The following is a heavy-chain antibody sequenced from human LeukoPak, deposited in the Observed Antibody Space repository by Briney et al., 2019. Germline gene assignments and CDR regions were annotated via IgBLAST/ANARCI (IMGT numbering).Heavy chain of an antibody. J-gene: IGHJ4*02. Sequence: GESLKISFKGSGYRFSNYWIGWGRPMSGKGLEWMGIIYPGDSDTRYSPSFQGQVTLSVDKSISTAYLQWSSLKASDTARYYCAKSKTSGWKYYFDYWGQGTLVTVSS. CDR3: AKSKTSGWKYYFDY. D-gene: IGHD6-19*01. CDR2: IYPGDSDT. CDR1: GYRFSNYW. V-gene: IGHV5-51*01.